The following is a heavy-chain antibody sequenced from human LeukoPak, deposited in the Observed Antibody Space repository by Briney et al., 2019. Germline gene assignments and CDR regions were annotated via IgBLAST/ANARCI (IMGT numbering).Heavy chain of an antibody. CDR2: IKRTTDGGTT. CDR1: GFTFSDAW. J-gene: IGHJ4*02. Sequence: SGGSLRLSCAASGFTFSDAWMTWVRQAPGKGLEWVGRIKRTTDGGTTDYAAPVRGRFTISRDDSQNTLFLQMNNLKSEDTAVYCCTTVTGNIAVAGTGDYWGQGTLVTVSS. D-gene: IGHD6-19*01. CDR3: TTVTGNIAVAGTGDY. V-gene: IGHV3-15*01.